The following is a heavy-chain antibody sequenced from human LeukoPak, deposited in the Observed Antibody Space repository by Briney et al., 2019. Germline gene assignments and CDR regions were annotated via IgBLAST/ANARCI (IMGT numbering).Heavy chain of an antibody. V-gene: IGHV3-74*01. CDR1: GFIFSDCW. CDR3: ARDLTGLVSDY. CDR2: INTDGSSI. Sequence: GGSLRLSCAASGFIFSDCWMHWVRQAPGKGLVWVSRINTDGSSINYADSVKGRFTISRDNAKNTLHLQMNSLRAEDTAVYYCARDLTGLVSDYWGQGKMVTVSS. J-gene: IGHJ4*02. D-gene: IGHD3/OR15-3a*01.